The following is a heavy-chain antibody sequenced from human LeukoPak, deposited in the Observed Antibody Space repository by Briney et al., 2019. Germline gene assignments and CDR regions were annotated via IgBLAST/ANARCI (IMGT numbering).Heavy chain of an antibody. V-gene: IGHV4-4*08. CDR3: ARDQDYYGSGSYGPDH. CDR1: GDSINNYY. CDR2: SHYSGHT. J-gene: IGHJ5*02. Sequence: PSETLSLTCTVSGDSINNYYWSWIRQPPGKGLEWLGYSHYSGHTNYNPSLQSRVTISVDTSKSQFSLRLSSVTAADTAVYYCARDQDYYGSGSYGPDHWGQGTLVTVSS. D-gene: IGHD3-10*01.